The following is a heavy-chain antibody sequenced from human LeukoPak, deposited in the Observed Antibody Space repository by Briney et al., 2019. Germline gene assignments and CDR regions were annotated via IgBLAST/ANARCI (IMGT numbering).Heavy chain of an antibody. CDR1: GGSFSGYY. D-gene: IGHD3-22*01. V-gene: IGHV4-34*01. Sequence: PSETLSLTCAVYGGSFSGYYWSWIRQPPGKGLEWIGEINHSGSTNYNPSLKSRVTISVGTSKNQFSLKLSSVTAADTAVYYCARVSTRTYYYDSSGYYYYGMDVWGQGTTVTVSS. J-gene: IGHJ6*02. CDR2: INHSGST. CDR3: ARVSTRTYYYDSSGYYYYGMDV.